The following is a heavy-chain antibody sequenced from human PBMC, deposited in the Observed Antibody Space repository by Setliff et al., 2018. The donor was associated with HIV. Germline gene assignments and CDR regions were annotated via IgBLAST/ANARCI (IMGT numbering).Heavy chain of an antibody. D-gene: IGHD3-3*01. J-gene: IGHJ4*02. V-gene: IGHV4-38-2*01. CDR3: VRQKDHNFWSGFFI. CDR2: IYHGGST. CDR1: GYSISSGYY. Sequence: SETLSLTCAVSGYSISSGYYWGWIRQPPGKGLEWIGSIYHGGSTLYNRSLESRVTISVDTSKNQLSLNLRSATAADTAVYYCVRQKDHNFWSGFFIWGQGTLVTVSS.